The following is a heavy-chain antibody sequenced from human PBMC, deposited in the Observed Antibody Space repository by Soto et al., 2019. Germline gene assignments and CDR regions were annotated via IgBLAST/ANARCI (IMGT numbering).Heavy chain of an antibody. V-gene: IGHV3-74*01. CDR1: GFTFSSYW. CDR2: INSDGSST. Sequence: GGSLRLSCAASGFTFSSYWMHWVRQAPGKGLVWVSRINSDGSSTSYADSVKGRFTISRDNAKNTLYLQMNSLRAEDTAVYYCARFPPNPGSGWDFFDYWGQGTLVTVSS. J-gene: IGHJ4*02. CDR3: ARFPPNPGSGWDFFDY. D-gene: IGHD6-19*01.